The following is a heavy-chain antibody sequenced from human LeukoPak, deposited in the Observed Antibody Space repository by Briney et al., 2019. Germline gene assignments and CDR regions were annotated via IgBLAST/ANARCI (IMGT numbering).Heavy chain of an antibody. Sequence: SETLSLTCAVSVGSISSGGYPWNWIRQPPGKGLEWIGYIHYSGSTYYHPSLKSRVTISVDTSKNQFSLKLSSVTAADTAVYYCAREVDNSDYYHPGAFDIWGQGTMVTVSS. D-gene: IGHD3-22*01. CDR1: VGSISSGGYP. J-gene: IGHJ3*02. CDR2: IHYSGST. CDR3: AREVDNSDYYHPGAFDI. V-gene: IGHV4-30-4*07.